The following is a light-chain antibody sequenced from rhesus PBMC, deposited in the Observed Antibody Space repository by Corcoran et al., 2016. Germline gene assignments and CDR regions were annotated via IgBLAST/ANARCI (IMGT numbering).Light chain of an antibody. CDR3: LQYSSSPLT. CDR2: KAS. V-gene: IGKV1-22*01. CDR1: QSISSW. J-gene: IGKJ4*01. Sequence: DIQMTQSPSSLSASVGDTVTITCRASQSISSWLDWYQQKPGKAPKLLIYKASRLQSGGPSRFRGSGSGTDVTLTISSLQPEDFATYYCLQYSSSPLTFGGGTKVELK.